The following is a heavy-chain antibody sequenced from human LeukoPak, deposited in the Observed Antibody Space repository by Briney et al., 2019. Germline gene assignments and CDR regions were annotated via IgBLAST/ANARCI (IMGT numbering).Heavy chain of an antibody. CDR2: MNPNSGHT. J-gene: IGHJ4*02. CDR1: GYTFTSYD. CDR3: ARGHCSGESCYESDY. V-gene: IGHV1-8*02. D-gene: IGHD2-15*01. Sequence: ASVKVSCKASGYTFTSYDINWVRQATGQGLEWMGWMNPNSGHTSYAQKFQGRVTMTWKTSISTAYMELSSLRSEDTAVYYCARGHCSGESCYESDYWGQGTLVTVSS.